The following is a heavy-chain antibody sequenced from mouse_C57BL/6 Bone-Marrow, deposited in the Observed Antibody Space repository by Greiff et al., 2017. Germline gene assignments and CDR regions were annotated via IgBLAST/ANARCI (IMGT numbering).Heavy chain of an antibody. V-gene: IGHV6-3*01. Sequence: EVKLVESGGGLVQPGGSMKLSCVASGFTFSNYWMNWVRQSPEKGLEWVAQIRLKSDNYATHYAESVKGRFTISRDDSKSSVYLQMNNLRAEDTGIYYCTGGITTVVANYYAMDYWGQGTSVTVSS. CDR1: GFTFSNYW. CDR3: TGGITTVVANYYAMDY. J-gene: IGHJ4*01. CDR2: IRLKSDNYAT. D-gene: IGHD1-1*01.